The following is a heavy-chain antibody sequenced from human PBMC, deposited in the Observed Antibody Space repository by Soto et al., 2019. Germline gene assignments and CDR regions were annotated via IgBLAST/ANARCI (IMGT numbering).Heavy chain of an antibody. CDR3: ARHLAYYDSSDAFDI. J-gene: IGHJ3*02. CDR1: GYSFTSYW. CDR2: IDPSDSYT. V-gene: IGHV5-10-1*01. Sequence: GESLKISCKGSGYSFTSYWISWVRQMPGKGLEWMGRIDPSDSYTNYSPSFQGHVTISADKSISTAYLQWSSLKASDTAMFYCARHLAYYDSSDAFDIWGQGTMVTVSS. D-gene: IGHD3-22*01.